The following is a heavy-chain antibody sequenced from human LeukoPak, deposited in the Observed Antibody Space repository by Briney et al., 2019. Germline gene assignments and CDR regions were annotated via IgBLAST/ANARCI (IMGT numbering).Heavy chain of an antibody. CDR1: GFIFSSYA. CDR2: ISGGSDNT. CDR3: ASSLLPRL. J-gene: IGHJ4*02. D-gene: IGHD3-10*01. Sequence: GGSLRPSCAASGFIFSSYAMSWVRQPPGKGLEWVSGISGGSDNTDYADSVKGRFTISRDISKSTLFLQMNSLRAEDTAVYYCASSLLPRLWGQGTLVTVSS. V-gene: IGHV3-23*01.